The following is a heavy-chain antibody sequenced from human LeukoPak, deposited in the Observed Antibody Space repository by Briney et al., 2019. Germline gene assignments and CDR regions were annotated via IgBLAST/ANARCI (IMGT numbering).Heavy chain of an antibody. CDR2: INHSGST. Sequence: PSETLSLTCAVYGGSFSGYYWSWIRQPPGKGLEWIGEINHSGSTNYNPSLKSRVTISVDTSKNQFSLKLSSVTAADTAVYYCAGPKPTYYRRIFGVANLDAFDIWGQGTMVTVSS. CDR1: GGSFSGYY. J-gene: IGHJ3*02. V-gene: IGHV4-34*01. CDR3: AGPKPTYYRRIFGVANLDAFDI. D-gene: IGHD3-3*01.